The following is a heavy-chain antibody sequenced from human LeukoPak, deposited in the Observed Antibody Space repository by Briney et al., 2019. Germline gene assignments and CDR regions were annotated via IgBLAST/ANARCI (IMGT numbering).Heavy chain of an antibody. CDR3: ARDHGVAGPFYYFDY. D-gene: IGHD6-19*01. J-gene: IGHJ4*02. Sequence: GGSLRLSCAASGFTSSSYALNWVRQAPGKGLEWVATVSGSGDRMYHADSVKGRFTISRDNSKNTLYLQMNSLRAEDTAVYYCARDHGVAGPFYYFDYWGQGTLVTVSS. V-gene: IGHV3-23*01. CDR2: VSGSGDRM. CDR1: GFTSSSYA.